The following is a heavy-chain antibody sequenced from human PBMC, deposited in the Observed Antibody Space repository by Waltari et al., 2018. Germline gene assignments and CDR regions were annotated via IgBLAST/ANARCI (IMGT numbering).Heavy chain of an antibody. CDR1: GGSIDSDTYY. Sequence: QLQLQESGPGLVKPSETLSLTCSVSGGSIDSDTYYWGWIRQPPGKGLEWFGCFYSGGTTYHHPALKTRVTISVHTSKSQFSLNLTSVTAADTALYFCARLGYCSSTSCYTTFFDAFDIWGQGTMVTVSS. V-gene: IGHV4-39*07. CDR2: FYSGGTT. J-gene: IGHJ3*02. D-gene: IGHD2-2*02. CDR3: ARLGYCSSTSCYTTFFDAFDI.